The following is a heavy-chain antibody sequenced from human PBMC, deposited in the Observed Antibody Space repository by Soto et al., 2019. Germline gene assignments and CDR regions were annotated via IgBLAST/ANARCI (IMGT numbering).Heavy chain of an antibody. CDR1: GGTFSSYA. D-gene: IGHD3-10*01. CDR3: ARDWGRLYYYGSGSGWFDP. CDR2: IIPIFGTA. J-gene: IGHJ5*02. V-gene: IGHV1-69*06. Sequence: AASVKVSCKASGGTFSSYAISWVRQAPGQGLEWMGGIIPIFGTANYAQKFQGRVTITADKSTSTAYMELSSLRSEDTAVYYCARDWGRLYYYGSGSGWFDPWGQGTLVTVSS.